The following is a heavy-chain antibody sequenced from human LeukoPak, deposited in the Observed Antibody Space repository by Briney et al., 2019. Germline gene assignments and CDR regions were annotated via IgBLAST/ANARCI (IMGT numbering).Heavy chain of an antibody. V-gene: IGHV3-30*18. Sequence: PGRSLRLSCAASGFTFSSYGMHWVRQAPGKGLECVAIISYDGSNKYYTDPVKGRFTISRDNSKNTLYLQMNSLRAEDTAVYYCAKSGIEAAGSLVYFDYWGQGTLVTASS. D-gene: IGHD6-13*01. CDR3: AKSGIEAAGSLVYFDY. CDR2: ISYDGSNK. CDR1: GFTFSSYG. J-gene: IGHJ4*02.